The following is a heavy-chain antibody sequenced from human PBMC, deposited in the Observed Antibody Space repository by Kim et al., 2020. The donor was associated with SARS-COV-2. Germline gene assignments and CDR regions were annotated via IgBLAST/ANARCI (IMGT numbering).Heavy chain of an antibody. J-gene: IGHJ2*01. V-gene: IGHV4-34*01. CDR2: INHSGST. Sequence: SETLSLTCAVYGGSFSGYYWSWIRQPPGKGLEWIGEINHSGSTNYNPSLKSRVTISVDTSKNQFSLKLSSVTAADTAVYYCARCRVVEHWYFDLWGRGTLVTVSS. CDR3: ARCRVVEHWYFDL. D-gene: IGHD2-15*01. CDR1: GGSFSGYY.